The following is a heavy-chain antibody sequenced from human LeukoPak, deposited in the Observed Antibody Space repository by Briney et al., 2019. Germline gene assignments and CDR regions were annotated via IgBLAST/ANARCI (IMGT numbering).Heavy chain of an antibody. CDR3: ASRQVIVVEDFDY. CDR1: GGSFSGYY. Sequence: SETLSLTCAVYGGSFSGYYWSWIRQPPGKGLEWIGEINHSGSTNYNPSLKSRVTISVDTSKNQFSLKLSSVTAADTAVYYCASRQVIVVEDFDYWGQGTLVTVSS. V-gene: IGHV4-34*01. D-gene: IGHD3-22*01. J-gene: IGHJ4*02. CDR2: INHSGST.